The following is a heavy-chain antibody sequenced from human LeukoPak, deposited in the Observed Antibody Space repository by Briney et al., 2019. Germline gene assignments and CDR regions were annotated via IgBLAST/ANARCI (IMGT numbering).Heavy chain of an antibody. CDR1: GGSISSSSYY. D-gene: IGHD3-22*01. CDR3: ARHDWYYDSMDAFDI. Sequence: SETLSLTCTVSGGSISSSSYYWGWIRQPPGKGLEWIGSIYYSGSTYYNPSLKSRVTISVDTSKNQFSLKLSSVTAADTAVYYCARHDWYYDSMDAFDIWGQGTMVTASS. CDR2: IYYSGST. V-gene: IGHV4-39*01. J-gene: IGHJ3*02.